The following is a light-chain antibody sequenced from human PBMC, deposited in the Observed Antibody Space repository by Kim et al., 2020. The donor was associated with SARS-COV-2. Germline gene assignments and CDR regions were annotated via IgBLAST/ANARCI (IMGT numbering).Light chain of an antibody. CDR3: QSYDNSLNGWV. V-gene: IGLV1-40*01. CDR2: ANN. Sequence: QSVLTQTSSVSGAPGQRVTISCTGSSSNIGTGYDVHWYRQLPGTAPKLLIYANNNRPSGVPDRVSGSKSGTSASLAITGLQDEDEADYYCQSYDNSLNGWVFGGGTQLTVL. J-gene: IGLJ3*02. CDR1: SSNIGTGYD.